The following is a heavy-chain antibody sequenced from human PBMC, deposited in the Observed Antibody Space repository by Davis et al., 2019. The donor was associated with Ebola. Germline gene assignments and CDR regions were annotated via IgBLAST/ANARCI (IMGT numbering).Heavy chain of an antibody. D-gene: IGHD5-12*01. CDR2: MNHNSGNT. CDR1: GYTFTGYD. CDR3: ARETYSGYGLDY. V-gene: IGHV1-8*01. J-gene: IGHJ4*02. Sequence: ASVMVSCKASGYTFTGYDINWLRQATGQGLEWMGWMNHNSGNTGYAQKFQGRVTMTRDTYTSTVYMELSSLRSEDTAVYYCARETYSGYGLDYWGQGTLVTVSS.